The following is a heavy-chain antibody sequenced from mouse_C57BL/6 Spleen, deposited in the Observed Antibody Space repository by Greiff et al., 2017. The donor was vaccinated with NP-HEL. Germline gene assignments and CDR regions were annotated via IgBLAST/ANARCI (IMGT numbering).Heavy chain of an antibody. Sequence: VQLQQSGPELVKPGASVKISCKASGYAFSSSWMNWVKQRPGKGLEWIGRIYPGDGDTNYNGKFKGKATLTADKSSSTAYMQLSSLTSEASAVYYCAITPQFAYWGQGTLVTVSA. CDR2: IYPGDGDT. J-gene: IGHJ3*01. D-gene: IGHD1-2*01. CDR1: GYAFSSSW. V-gene: IGHV1-82*01. CDR3: AITPQFAY.